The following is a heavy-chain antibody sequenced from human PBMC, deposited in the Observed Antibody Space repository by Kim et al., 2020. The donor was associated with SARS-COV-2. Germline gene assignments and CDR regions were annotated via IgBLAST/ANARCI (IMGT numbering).Heavy chain of an antibody. CDR3: ARRGNKGSTGRFDY. V-gene: IGHV4-34*01. J-gene: IGHJ4*02. CDR2: INHSGST. Sequence: SETLSLTCAVYGGSFSGYYWSWIRQPPGKGLEWIGEINHSGSTNYNPSLKSRVTISVDTSKNQFSLKLSSVTAADTAVYYCARRGNKGSTGRFDYWGQGTLVTVSS. CDR1: GGSFSGYY. D-gene: IGHD1-26*01.